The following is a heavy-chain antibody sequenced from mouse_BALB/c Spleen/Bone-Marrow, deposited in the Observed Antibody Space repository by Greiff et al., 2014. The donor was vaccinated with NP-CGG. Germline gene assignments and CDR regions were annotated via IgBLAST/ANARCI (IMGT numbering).Heavy chain of an antibody. D-gene: IGHD1-1*01. Sequence: HVHVKQSGPGLVAPSQSLSITCTVSGFSLTSYDINWIRQSPGKGLEWLGVIWTGGGTNYNSAFMSRLSISKDNSKSQVFLKMNSLQTADTAIYFCVRGYYYGSSPFDYWGQGTTLTVSS. V-gene: IGHV2-9-2*01. CDR2: IWTGGGT. J-gene: IGHJ2*01. CDR3: VRGYYYGSSPFDY. CDR1: GFSLTSYD.